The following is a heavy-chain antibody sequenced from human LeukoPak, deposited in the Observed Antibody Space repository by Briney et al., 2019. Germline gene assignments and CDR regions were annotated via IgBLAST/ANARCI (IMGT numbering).Heavy chain of an antibody. J-gene: IGHJ2*01. D-gene: IGHD4-17*01. CDR2: ISGDGGTT. Sequence: PGGSLRLSCAASGFTFSSYGMSWVRQAPGKGLEWVSLISGDGGTTYYTDSMKGRFTISRDNSKNSLYLQMNSLRTEDTALYYCAKDWRYFGDDFDLWGRGTLVTVSS. CDR1: GFTFSSYG. V-gene: IGHV3-43*02. CDR3: AKDWRYFGDDFDL.